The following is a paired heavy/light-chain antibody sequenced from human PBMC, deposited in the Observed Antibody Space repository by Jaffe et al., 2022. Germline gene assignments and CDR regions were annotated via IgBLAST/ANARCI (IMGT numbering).Heavy chain of an antibody. Sequence: QVQLVQSGAEVKKPGASVKVSCKASGYTFTGYYMHWVRQAPGQGLEWMGWINPNSGGTNYAQKFQGRVTMTRDTSISTAYMELSRLRSDDTAVYYCARDRMTDYYDSSGYYRYDAFDIWGQGTMVTVSS. CDR1: GYTFTGYY. D-gene: IGHD3-22*01. V-gene: IGHV1-2*02. J-gene: IGHJ3*02. CDR2: INPNSGGT. CDR3: ARDRMTDYYDSSGYYRYDAFDI.
Light chain of an antibody. Sequence: SYELTQPPSVSVSPGQTASITCSGDKLGDKYACWYQQKPGQSPVLVIYQDSKRPSGIPERFSGSNSGNTATLTISGTQAMDEADYYCQAWDSSDVVFGGGTKLTVL. CDR1: KLGDKY. CDR3: QAWDSSDVV. CDR2: QDS. J-gene: IGLJ2*01. V-gene: IGLV3-1*01.